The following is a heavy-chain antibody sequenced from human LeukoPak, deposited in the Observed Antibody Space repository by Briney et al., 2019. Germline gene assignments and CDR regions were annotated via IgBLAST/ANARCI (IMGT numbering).Heavy chain of an antibody. CDR1: GFTFDDYA. Sequence: GGSLRLSCAASGFTFDDYAMHWVRQAPGKGLEWVSGISWNSGSIGYADSVKGRFTISRHNSKNTLYLQMNSLRAEDTAVYYCARDNKRVGITAAGTFGMDVWGQGTTVTVSS. V-gene: IGHV3-9*01. J-gene: IGHJ6*02. D-gene: IGHD6-13*01. CDR2: ISWNSGSI. CDR3: ARDNKRVGITAAGTFGMDV.